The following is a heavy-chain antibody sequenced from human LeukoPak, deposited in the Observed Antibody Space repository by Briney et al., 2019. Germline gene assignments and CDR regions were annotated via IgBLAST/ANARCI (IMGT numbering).Heavy chain of an antibody. CDR3: ARHTPYYYDSSGYSELDY. Sequence: SETLSLICTVSGGSISSYYWSWIRQPPGKGLEWMGYIYYSGSTNYNPSLKSRVTISVATSKNQFSLKLSSVTAADTAVYYCARHTPYYYDSSGYSELDYWGQGTLVTVSS. D-gene: IGHD3-22*01. CDR1: GGSISSYY. V-gene: IGHV4-59*08. J-gene: IGHJ4*02. CDR2: IYYSGST.